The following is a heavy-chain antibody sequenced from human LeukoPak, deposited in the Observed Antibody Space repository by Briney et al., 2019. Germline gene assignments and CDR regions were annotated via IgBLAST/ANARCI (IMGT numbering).Heavy chain of an antibody. V-gene: IGHV4-39*07. CDR3: ARAGTDYYDSSGYLD. J-gene: IGHJ4*02. CDR2: IYYSGST. CDR1: GGSISSSSYY. D-gene: IGHD3-22*01. Sequence: PSETLSLTCTVSGGSISSSSYYWDWIRQPPGKGLEWIGSIYYSGSTYYNPSLKSRVTISVDTSKNQFSLKLSSVTAADTAVYYCARAGTDYYDSSGYLDWDQGTLVTVSS.